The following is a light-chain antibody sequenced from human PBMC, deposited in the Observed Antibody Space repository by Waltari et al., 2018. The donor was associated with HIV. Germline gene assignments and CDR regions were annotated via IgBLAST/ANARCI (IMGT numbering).Light chain of an antibody. CDR1: KLGDKY. CDR2: QDS. Sequence: SYELTQPPSVSVSPGQTAGITCSGAKLGDKYACWYQQKPGKSPVLFIYQDSSRPSGIPKRFSGSNPGNTATLTSGGTQAMDEADYYCQAWDSSSVVFGGGTQLTVL. CDR3: QAWDSSSVV. V-gene: IGLV3-1*01. J-gene: IGLJ2*01.